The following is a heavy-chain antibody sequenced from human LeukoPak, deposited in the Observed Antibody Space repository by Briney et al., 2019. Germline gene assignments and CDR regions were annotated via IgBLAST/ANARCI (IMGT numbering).Heavy chain of an antibody. V-gene: IGHV1-18*01. J-gene: IGHJ5*02. CDR2: ISAYNGNT. D-gene: IGHD3-3*01. Sequence: ASVKVSCKASGYTFTSYGISWVRQAPGQGLEWMGWISAYNGNTNYAQKFQGRVTMTRDTSTSAVYMELSSLRSEDTAVYYCARRDYDFWSGYDSNWFDPWGQGTLVTVSS. CDR1: GYTFTSYG. CDR3: ARRDYDFWSGYDSNWFDP.